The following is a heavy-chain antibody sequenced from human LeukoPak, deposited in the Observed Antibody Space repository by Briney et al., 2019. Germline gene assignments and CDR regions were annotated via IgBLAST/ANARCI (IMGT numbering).Heavy chain of an antibody. CDR3: ARGYWNYVDY. V-gene: IGHV4-59*01. J-gene: IGHJ4*02. CDR2: IYYSGST. CDR1: GGSISSYH. Sequence: SETLSLTCTVSGGSISSYHWSWIRQPPGKGLEWIGYIYYSGSTNYNPSLKSRVTISVDTSKNQFSLKLSSVTAADTAVYYCARGYWNYVDYWGQGTLVTVSS. D-gene: IGHD2-8*02.